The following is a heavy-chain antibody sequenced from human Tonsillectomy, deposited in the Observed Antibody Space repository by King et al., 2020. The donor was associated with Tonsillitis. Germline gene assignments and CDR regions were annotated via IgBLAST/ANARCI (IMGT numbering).Heavy chain of an antibody. CDR1: GYTFSSYG. V-gene: IGHV1-18*04. J-gene: IGHJ5*02. CDR2: ISAHNGNT. Sequence: QLVQSGAEVKKPGASVKVSCKASGYTFSSYGITWVRQAPGQGLEWMGWISAHNGNTNYAQKLQGRVTMTTDTSTSTAYMELRSLRSDDTAVYYCARDPAGGLVEPDWFDPWGQGTLVTVSS. D-gene: IGHD3-16*01. CDR3: ARDPAGGLVEPDWFDP.